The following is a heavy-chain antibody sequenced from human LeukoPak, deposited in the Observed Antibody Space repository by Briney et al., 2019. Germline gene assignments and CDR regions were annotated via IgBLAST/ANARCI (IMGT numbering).Heavy chain of an antibody. V-gene: IGHV1-46*01. CDR1: GYTFTSYY. J-gene: IGHJ4*02. Sequence: ASVKVSCKASGYTFTSYYMHWVRQAPGQGLEWMGIINPSGGSTSYAQKFQGRVTITADKSTSTAYMELSSLRSEDTAVYYCAREFLVGAKSPFDYWGQGTLVTVSS. CDR2: INPSGGST. D-gene: IGHD1-26*01. CDR3: AREFLVGAKSPFDY.